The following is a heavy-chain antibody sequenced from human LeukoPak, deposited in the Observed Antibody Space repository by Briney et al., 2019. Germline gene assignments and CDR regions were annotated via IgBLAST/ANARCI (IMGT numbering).Heavy chain of an antibody. CDR3: ARNGWYGYYFDY. V-gene: IGHV3-48*04. J-gene: IGHJ4*02. CDR2: ISSSGSTI. D-gene: IGHD6-19*01. Sequence: GGSLRLSCAASGFTFSSYSMNWVRQAPGKGLEWVSYISSSGSTIYYADSVKGRFTISRDNAKNSLYLQMNSLRAEDTALYHCARNGWYGYYFDYWGQGTLVTVSS. CDR1: GFTFSSYS.